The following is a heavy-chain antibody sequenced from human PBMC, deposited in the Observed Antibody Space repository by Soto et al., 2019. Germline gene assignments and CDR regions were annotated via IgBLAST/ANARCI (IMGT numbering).Heavy chain of an antibody. D-gene: IGHD3-22*01. J-gene: IGHJ4*02. CDR3: ARNSDSSGNTFDY. V-gene: IGHV1-3*04. CDR1: GYTFTSYA. Sequence: QVQLVQSGAEVKKPGASVKVSCKASGYTFTSYAMHWVRQAPGQRLEWMGWINTDNGNTKYSQIFQGRVTITRDTSASAAYMELSSLRSDDTAVYYCARNSDSSGNTFDYWGQGTLVTVSS. CDR2: INTDNGNT.